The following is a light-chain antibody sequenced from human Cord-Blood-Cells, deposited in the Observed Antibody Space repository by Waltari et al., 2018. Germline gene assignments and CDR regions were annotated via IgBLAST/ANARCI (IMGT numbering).Light chain of an antibody. Sequence: QSALTQPASVSGSPGQSITISCTGTSSEVGGYNYVSWYQQHTGKAPKLLIYDVSNRASGVSNRVSGSKSGNSASLTISGLQAEDEAEYYCSSYTSSSTRVVFGGGTKLTVL. CDR1: SSEVGGYNY. CDR3: SSYTSSSTRVV. CDR2: DVS. J-gene: IGLJ2*01. V-gene: IGLV2-14*01.